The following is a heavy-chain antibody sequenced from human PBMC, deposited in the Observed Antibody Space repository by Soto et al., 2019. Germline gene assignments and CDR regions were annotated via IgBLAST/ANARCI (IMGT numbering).Heavy chain of an antibody. D-gene: IGHD2-2*01. Sequence: PSETLSLPCAGYGGSFSGYYWSWIRQPPGKGLEWIGEINHSGSTNYNPSLKGRVTISVDTSKNQFSLKLSSVTAADTAVYYCARGVVPARYYYMDVWGKGTTVTVSS. CDR3: ARGVVPARYYYMDV. CDR2: INHSGST. J-gene: IGHJ6*03. V-gene: IGHV4-34*01. CDR1: GGSFSGYY.